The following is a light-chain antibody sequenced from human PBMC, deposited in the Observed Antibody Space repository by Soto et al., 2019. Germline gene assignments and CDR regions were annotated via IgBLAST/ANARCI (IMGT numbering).Light chain of an antibody. CDR3: CSYAGDSAWV. Sequence: QSALTQPASGSGSPGQSITICCTGTSSDVGSYNFVSWYQQHPGKAPKLMIYEGSKRPSGVSNRFSGSKSGNTASLTISGLQAEDEADYYCCSYAGDSAWVFGGGTKLTVL. V-gene: IGLV2-23*01. J-gene: IGLJ3*02. CDR2: EGS. CDR1: SSDVGSYNF.